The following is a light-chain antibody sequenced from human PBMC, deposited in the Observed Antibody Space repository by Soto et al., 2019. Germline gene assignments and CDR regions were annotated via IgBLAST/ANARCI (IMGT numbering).Light chain of an antibody. V-gene: IGKV3D-20*02. CDR3: QQRSNWPQIT. CDR2: GAS. CDR1: QSVSNSY. Sequence: EIVLTQSPGTLSLSPGERATLSCRASQSVSNSYLAWYQQKPGQAPRLLIYGASSRATGIPARFSGSESGTEFTLTISSLQSEDFAVYYCQQRSNWPQITFGQGTRLEI. J-gene: IGKJ5*01.